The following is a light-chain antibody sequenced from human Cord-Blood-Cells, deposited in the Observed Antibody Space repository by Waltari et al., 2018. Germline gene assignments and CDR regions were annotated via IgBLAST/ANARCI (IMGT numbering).Light chain of an antibody. J-gene: IGLJ2*01. V-gene: IGLV2-23*01. CDR2: EGS. Sequence: QSALTQPRSSSGSPGQSVTLSCTGTSSDVGGYNLVSWYQQHPGKAPKLMIYEGSKRPSGVSNRFSGSKSGNTASLTISGLQAEDEADHYCCSYVGSSTYVVFGGGTKLTVL. CDR1: SSDVGGYNL. CDR3: CSYVGSSTYVV.